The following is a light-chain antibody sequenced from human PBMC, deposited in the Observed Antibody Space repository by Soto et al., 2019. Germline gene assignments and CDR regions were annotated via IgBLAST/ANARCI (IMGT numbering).Light chain of an antibody. CDR2: EVI. CDR1: SSDVGRYDY. V-gene: IGLV2-14*01. Sequence: QSALTQPASVSGSPGQSITISCTGTSSDVGRYDYVSWFQQHPGRGPKLLIYEVINRPSGVSTRFSGSKSGNTASLTISGLQAEDEADFYCSSFTTSSTWVFGGGTKLTVL. J-gene: IGLJ3*02. CDR3: SSFTTSSTWV.